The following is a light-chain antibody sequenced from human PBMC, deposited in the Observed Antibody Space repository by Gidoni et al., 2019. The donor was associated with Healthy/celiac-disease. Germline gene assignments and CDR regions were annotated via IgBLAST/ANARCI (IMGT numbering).Light chain of an antibody. J-gene: IGKJ2*01. V-gene: IGKV4-1*01. CDR1: QSLLYSSNIRNY. CDR2: WAS. CDR3: QQYYSTPYT. Sequence: EIVMDQSPDPPAVSLGELATIHCTSSQSLLYSSNIRNYLAWYQQKPGQPPKLLIYWASTRETGVPARFSGSGSGTDFTLTISSLQAEDVAVYYCQQYYSTPYTFGQGTKLEIK.